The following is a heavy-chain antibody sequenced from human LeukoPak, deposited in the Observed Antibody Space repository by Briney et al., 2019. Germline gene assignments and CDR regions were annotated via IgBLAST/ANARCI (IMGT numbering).Heavy chain of an antibody. Sequence: ASVKVSCKASGYTFNSSYMHWVRQAPGQGLEWMGWINPKSGGTNYAQNFQGRVTMTRNTSISTAYMELSRLRSDDTAVYYCAKDLQWELPRGDALDIWGQGTMVTVSS. D-gene: IGHD1-26*01. J-gene: IGHJ3*02. V-gene: IGHV1-2*02. CDR1: GYTFNSSY. CDR2: INPKSGGT. CDR3: AKDLQWELPRGDALDI.